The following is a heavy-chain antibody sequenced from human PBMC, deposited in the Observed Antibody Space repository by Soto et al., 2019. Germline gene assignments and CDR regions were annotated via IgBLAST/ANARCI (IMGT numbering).Heavy chain of an antibody. CDR1: GFTFSNAW. V-gene: IGHV3-15*01. J-gene: IGHJ1*01. D-gene: IGHD3-22*01. CDR3: TTAPYYYDSSGYYYISAEYFQH. Sequence: EVQLVESGGGLVKPGGSLRLSCAASGFTFSNAWMSWVRQAPGKGLEWVGRIKSKTDGGTTDYAAPVKGRFTISRDDSKNTLYLQMNSLKTEDTAVYYCTTAPYYYDSSGYYYISAEYFQHWGQGTLVTVSS. CDR2: IKSKTDGGTT.